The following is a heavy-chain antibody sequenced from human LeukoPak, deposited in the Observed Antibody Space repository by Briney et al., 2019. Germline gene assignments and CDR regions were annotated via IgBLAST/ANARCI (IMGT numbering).Heavy chain of an antibody. CDR3: AKAESYYYYMDV. J-gene: IGHJ6*03. V-gene: IGHV3-33*06. Sequence: GRSLRLSCAASGFTFSSYGMHWVRQAPGKGLEWVAVIWYDGSNKYYADSVKGRFTISRDNSKNTLYLQMNSLRAEDTAVYYCAKAESYYYYMDVWGKGTTVPVSS. D-gene: IGHD3-10*01. CDR1: GFTFSSYG. CDR2: IWYDGSNK.